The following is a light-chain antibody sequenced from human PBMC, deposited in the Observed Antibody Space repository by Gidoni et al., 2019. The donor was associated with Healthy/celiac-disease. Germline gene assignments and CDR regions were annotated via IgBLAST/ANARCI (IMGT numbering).Light chain of an antibody. CDR1: QGISSY. J-gene: IGKJ5*01. V-gene: IGKV1-9*01. Sequence: IKLTHSPSFLSASVGDRVTITCRASQGISSYLAWYQQKPGKAPKLLIYAASTLQSGVPSRFSGSGSGTEFTLTISSLQPEDFATYYCQQLNSYPRGITFGQGTRLEIK. CDR3: QQLNSYPRGIT. CDR2: AAS.